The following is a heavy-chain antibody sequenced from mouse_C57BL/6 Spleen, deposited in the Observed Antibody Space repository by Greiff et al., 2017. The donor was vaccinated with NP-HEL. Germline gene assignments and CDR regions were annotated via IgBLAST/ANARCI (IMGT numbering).Heavy chain of an antibody. CDR1: GFTFSSYT. CDR2: ISGGGGNT. Sequence: EVKLMESGGGLVKPGGSLKLSCAASGFTFSSYTMSWVRQTPEKRLEWVATISGGGGNTYYLDSVKGRFTISRDNAKNTLYLQMSSLRSEDTALYYCARPPYYYGSSYWYFDVWGTGTTVTVSS. J-gene: IGHJ1*03. D-gene: IGHD1-1*01. CDR3: ARPPYYYGSSYWYFDV. V-gene: IGHV5-9*01.